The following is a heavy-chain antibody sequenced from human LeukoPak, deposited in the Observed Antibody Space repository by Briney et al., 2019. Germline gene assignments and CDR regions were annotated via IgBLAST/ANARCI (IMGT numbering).Heavy chain of an antibody. Sequence: PSETLSLTCAVYGGSFSGYYWSWLRQPPGKGLEWIGEINHSGSTNYNPSLKSRVTISVDTSKNQFSLQLSSVTAADAAVYYCARGSMVQGVFVDYWGQGTLVTVSS. D-gene: IGHD3-10*01. J-gene: IGHJ4*02. CDR2: INHSGST. CDR3: ARGSMVQGVFVDY. V-gene: IGHV4-34*01. CDR1: GGSFSGYY.